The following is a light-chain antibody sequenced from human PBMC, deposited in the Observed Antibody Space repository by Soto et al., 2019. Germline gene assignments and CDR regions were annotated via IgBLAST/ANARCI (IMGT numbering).Light chain of an antibody. CDR1: QSVSSSY. V-gene: IGKV3-20*01. J-gene: IGKJ1*01. CDR3: QQCGSSPS. Sequence: EIVLTQSPGTLSLSPGERATLSCRASQSVSSSYLAWYQQKPGQAPRLLIYDTSSRATGIPDRFSGSGSGTYFTLAISRLEPEDFAVYYSQQCGSSPSFGQGTKVEIK. CDR2: DTS.